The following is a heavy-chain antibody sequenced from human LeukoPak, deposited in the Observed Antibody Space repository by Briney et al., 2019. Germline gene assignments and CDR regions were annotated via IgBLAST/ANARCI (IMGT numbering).Heavy chain of an antibody. CDR1: GYSFTSYW. V-gene: IGHV5-51*01. CDR2: IYPGDSDT. J-gene: IGHJ5*02. D-gene: IGHD2-15*01. Sequence: HGESLKISCKGSGYSFTSYWIGWVRQMPGKGLEWMGIIYPGDSDTRYSPSFQGQVTISADKSISSAYLQWSSLKASDTAMYYCVTSAACSSGTCYPNWFDPWGQGTLVTVSS. CDR3: VTSAACSSGTCYPNWFDP.